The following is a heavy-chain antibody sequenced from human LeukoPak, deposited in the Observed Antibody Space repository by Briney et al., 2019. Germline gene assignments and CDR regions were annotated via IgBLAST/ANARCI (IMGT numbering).Heavy chain of an antibody. J-gene: IGHJ6*02. Sequence: KPSETLSLTCTVSGGSISSYYWSWIRQPPGKGLEWIGYIYYSGSTNYNPSLKSRVTISVDTSKNQFSLKLSSVTAGDTAVYYCARDMAVAGNYGMDVWGQGTTVTVSS. CDR3: ARDMAVAGNYGMDV. CDR2: IYYSGST. D-gene: IGHD6-19*01. V-gene: IGHV4-59*01. CDR1: GGSISSYY.